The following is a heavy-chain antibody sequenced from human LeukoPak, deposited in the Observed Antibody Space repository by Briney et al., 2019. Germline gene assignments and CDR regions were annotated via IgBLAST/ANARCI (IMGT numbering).Heavy chain of an antibody. V-gene: IGHV1-18*01. Sequence: ASVKVSCKASGYTFTSYGISWVRQAPGQGLEWMGWISAYNGNTNYAQKLQGGVTMTTDTSTSTAYMELRSLRSDDTAVYYCARDMKRSSGYYPRLCYYWGQGTLVTVSS. CDR3: ARDMKRSSGYYPRLCYY. D-gene: IGHD3-22*01. J-gene: IGHJ4*02. CDR2: ISAYNGNT. CDR1: GYTFTSYG.